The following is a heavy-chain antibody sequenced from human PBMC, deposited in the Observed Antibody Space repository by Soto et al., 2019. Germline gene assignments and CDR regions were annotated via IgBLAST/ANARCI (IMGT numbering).Heavy chain of an antibody. CDR1: GGSSSGYY. J-gene: IGHJ6*02. Sequence: PSGTLSLTCAVYGGSSSGYYWSWIRQPPRKGMEWIGEINHSGSTNYNPSLKIRVTISVDTSKNQFSLKLSSVTAADTAVYYCARSSAIFGVVIRYYYGMDVWGQGTTVTVSS. V-gene: IGHV4-34*01. D-gene: IGHD3-3*01. CDR2: INHSGST. CDR3: ARSSAIFGVVIRYYYGMDV.